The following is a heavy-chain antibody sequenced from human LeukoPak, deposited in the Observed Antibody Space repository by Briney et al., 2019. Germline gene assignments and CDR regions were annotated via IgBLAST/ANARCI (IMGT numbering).Heavy chain of an antibody. CDR2: ITPIFGTA. CDR3: AQIAVAGTRWFDP. V-gene: IGHV1-69*06. Sequence: GASVKVSCKASGGTFSSYAISWVRQAPGQGLEWMGGITPIFGTANYAQKFQGRVTITADKSTSTAYMELSSLRSEDTAVYYCAQIAVAGTRWFDPWGQGTLVTVSS. CDR1: GGTFSSYA. J-gene: IGHJ5*02. D-gene: IGHD6-19*01.